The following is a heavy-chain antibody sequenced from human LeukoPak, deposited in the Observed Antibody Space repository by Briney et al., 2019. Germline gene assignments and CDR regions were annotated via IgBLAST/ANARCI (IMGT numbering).Heavy chain of an antibody. D-gene: IGHD3-10*01. Sequence: PGGSLRLSRVGSGFTFSDHWMHWVRQAPGKGLVWVSRIRNDGGETNYADSVKGRFTISRDNAKNSLFLQMNSLRAEDTAVYYCARDRGVPDYWGQGTLVTVSS. V-gene: IGHV3-74*01. J-gene: IGHJ4*02. CDR3: ARDRGVPDY. CDR1: GFTFSDHW. CDR2: IRNDGGET.